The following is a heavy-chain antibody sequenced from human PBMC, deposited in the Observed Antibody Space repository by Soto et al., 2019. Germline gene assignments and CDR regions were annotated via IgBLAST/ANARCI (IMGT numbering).Heavy chain of an antibody. CDR2: ISHSGST. J-gene: IGHJ6*02. D-gene: IGHD3-10*01. CDR1: GGSISDDY. V-gene: IGHV4-59*01. Sequence: XETLSLPCTVSGGSISDDYWSWIRQPPGKGLEWIGHISHSGSTNYNPSLKSRVTISVDTSKRQFSLKLSSVTAADTAVYYCAREARGVISGMDFWAQGTTVTVSS. CDR3: AREARGVISGMDF.